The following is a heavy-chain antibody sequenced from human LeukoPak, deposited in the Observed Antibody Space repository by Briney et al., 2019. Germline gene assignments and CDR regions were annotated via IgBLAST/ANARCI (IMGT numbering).Heavy chain of an antibody. V-gene: IGHV3-20*04. J-gene: IGHJ4*02. D-gene: IGHD1-26*01. CDR3: ARDGGSYSDY. CDR2: ISWNGGST. CDR1: GFTFDDYG. Sequence: GSLRLSCAASGFTFDDYGMSWVRQAPGKGLEWVSGISWNGGSTGYADSVKGRFTISRDNAKNSLYLQMNSLRAEDTASYYCARDGGSYSDYWGQGTLVTVSS.